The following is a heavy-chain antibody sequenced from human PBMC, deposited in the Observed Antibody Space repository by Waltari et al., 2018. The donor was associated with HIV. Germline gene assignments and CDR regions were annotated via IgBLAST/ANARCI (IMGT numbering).Heavy chain of an antibody. CDR1: DDSFTSSSYF. Sequence: QLPLQESGPGLVKPWDTLSLTCTVSDDSFTSSSYFWGWIRQAPGTGLEWIGSVYYGGTNYYSPSLKSRATVSADTSRRQFSLRLSAVTAEDTAIYYCARGSGSTYGDSFDMWGQGTRVIVSS. D-gene: IGHD1-26*01. CDR2: VYYGGTN. V-gene: IGHV4-39*02. CDR3: ARGSGSTYGDSFDM. J-gene: IGHJ3*02.